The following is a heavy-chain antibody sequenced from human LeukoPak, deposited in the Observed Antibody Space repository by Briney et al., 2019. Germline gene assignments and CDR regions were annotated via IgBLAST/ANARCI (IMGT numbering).Heavy chain of an antibody. CDR2: INHSGST. CDR3: ARVVPAVNDAFDI. CDR1: GGSFSGYY. J-gene: IGHJ3*02. D-gene: IGHD2-2*01. Sequence: SETLSLTCAVYGGSFSGYYWSWIRQPPGKGLEWIGEINHSGSTYYNPSLKSRVTISVDRSKNQFSLKLSSVTAADTAVYYCARVVPAVNDAFDIWGQGTMVTVSS. V-gene: IGHV4-34*01.